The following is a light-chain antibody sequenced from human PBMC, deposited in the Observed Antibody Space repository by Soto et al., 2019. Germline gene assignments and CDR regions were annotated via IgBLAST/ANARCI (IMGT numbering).Light chain of an antibody. CDR1: QSVSNNY. Sequence: EIVLTQSPGTLSLSPGERATLSCRASQSVSNNYLAWYQQKPGQAPRLLIYGASNRATGIPDRFSGSGSGTDFTLTINSLQSEDFAVYYCQQYGSSGTFGQGTKVDIK. V-gene: IGKV3-20*01. CDR2: GAS. CDR3: QQYGSSGT. J-gene: IGKJ1*01.